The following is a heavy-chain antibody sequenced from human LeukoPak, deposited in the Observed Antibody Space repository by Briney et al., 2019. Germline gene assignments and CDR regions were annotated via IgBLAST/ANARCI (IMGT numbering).Heavy chain of an antibody. J-gene: IGHJ4*02. V-gene: IGHV5-51*01. CDR1: GYTFTSYG. D-gene: IGHD3-9*01. CDR3: ARWGGGYYDILEY. CDR2: IYPGDSDT. Sequence: ASVKVSCKASGYTFTSYGISWVRQMPGKGLEWMGIIYPGDSDTRYSPSFQGQVTISADKSISTAYLQWSSLKASDTAMYYCARWGGGYYDILEYWGQGTLVTVSS.